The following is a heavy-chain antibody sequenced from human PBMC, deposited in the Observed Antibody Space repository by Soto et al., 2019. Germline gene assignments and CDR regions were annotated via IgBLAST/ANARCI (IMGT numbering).Heavy chain of an antibody. D-gene: IGHD3-16*02. Sequence: QITLKESGPTLVKPTQTLTLTSASSGFSTNITGMGVGWRRQPPGKAVEWVALIYWDDDRHYSPSLKSRLTISRATSKAQVVLTMTNMDPVDTAAYYCAHSTIWGSYRSPFHYWGQGTLVTVSS. CDR3: AHSTIWGSYRSPFHY. CDR2: IYWDDDR. V-gene: IGHV2-5*02. J-gene: IGHJ4*02. CDR1: GFSTNITGMG.